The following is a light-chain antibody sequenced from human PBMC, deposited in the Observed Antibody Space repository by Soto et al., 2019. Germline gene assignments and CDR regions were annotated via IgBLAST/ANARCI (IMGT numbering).Light chain of an antibody. CDR1: DSDVGGYNY. CDR3: SSFTNNNTPHVV. V-gene: IGLV2-14*01. Sequence: QSALTQPACVSGSPGQSITISCTGTDSDVGGYNYVSWYQQHPGKAPKLMIYGVYNRPSGVSNRFSGSKSGNTASLTISGLQAEDEADYYCSSFTNNNTPHVVFGGGTKLTVL. CDR2: GVY. J-gene: IGLJ2*01.